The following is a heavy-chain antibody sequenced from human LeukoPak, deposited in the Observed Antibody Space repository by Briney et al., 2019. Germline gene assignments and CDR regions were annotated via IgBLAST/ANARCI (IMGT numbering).Heavy chain of an antibody. CDR3: ARDRSSGTLDDAFDI. J-gene: IGHJ3*02. CDR1: GFTFSSYS. D-gene: IGHD1-26*01. CDR2: ISSSSSYI. Sequence: GGSLRLSCADSGFTFSSYSMNWVRQAPGKGLGWVSYISSSSSYIYYADSVKGRFTIYRENDENSVYLQMTSLRAEDTAVYYCARDRSSGTLDDAFDIWGQGTMVTVSS. V-gene: IGHV3-21*01.